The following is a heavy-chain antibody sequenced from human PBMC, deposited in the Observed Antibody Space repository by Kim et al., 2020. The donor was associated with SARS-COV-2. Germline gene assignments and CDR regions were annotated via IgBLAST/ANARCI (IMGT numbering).Heavy chain of an antibody. CDR3: VGVGVVPAAIFDS. Sequence: YYCPSLDSRVTISEDTSKNQFSLKLVSVTAADTAVYYCVGVGVVPAAIFDSWGQGTLVTVSS. D-gene: IGHD2-2*01. V-gene: IGHV4-30-2*05. J-gene: IGHJ4*02.